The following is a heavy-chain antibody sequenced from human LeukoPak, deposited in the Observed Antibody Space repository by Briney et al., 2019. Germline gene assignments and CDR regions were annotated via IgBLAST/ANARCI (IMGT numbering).Heavy chain of an antibody. J-gene: IGHJ5*01. Sequence: SVKVSCKASGGTFSSYAFSWVRQAPGQGHEWMGGIIPIFGTTNYAEQFQGRVTITTDESTSTAYLDLSSLRSEDTAVYYCVKDDVSATMGSNSWGQGTLVSLSS. CDR2: IIPIFGTT. D-gene: IGHD1-26*01. CDR1: GGTFSSYA. CDR3: VKDDVSATMGSNS. V-gene: IGHV1-69*05.